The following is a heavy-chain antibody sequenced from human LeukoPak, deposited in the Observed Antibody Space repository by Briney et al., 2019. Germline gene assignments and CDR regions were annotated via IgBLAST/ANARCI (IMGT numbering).Heavy chain of an antibody. CDR1: GGSISSSSYY. V-gene: IGHV4-39*07. D-gene: IGHD3-10*01. Sequence: SETLSLTCTVSGGSISSSSYYWGWIRQPPGKGLEWIGSIYYSGSTYYNPSLKSRVTISVDTSKNQFSLKLSSVTATDTAVYYCARDPVLLYGPGAFDIWGQGTMVTVSS. J-gene: IGHJ3*02. CDR2: IYYSGST. CDR3: ARDPVLLYGPGAFDI.